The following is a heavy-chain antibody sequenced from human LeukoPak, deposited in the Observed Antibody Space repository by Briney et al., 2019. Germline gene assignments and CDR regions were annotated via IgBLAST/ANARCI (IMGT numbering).Heavy chain of an antibody. V-gene: IGHV3-7*01. CDR3: ATGGGNYYLDR. J-gene: IGHJ2*01. Sequence: GGSLRLSCVASGFTFSSSWMSWVRQAPGKGLEWVANIKQGGREKEFLDSVRGRSTISRDNAKNSLYMQMSMLRADDAAVYYCATGGGNYYLDRWGRPTILADSS. D-gene: IGHD5-24*01. CDR2: IKQGGREK. CDR1: GFTFSSSW.